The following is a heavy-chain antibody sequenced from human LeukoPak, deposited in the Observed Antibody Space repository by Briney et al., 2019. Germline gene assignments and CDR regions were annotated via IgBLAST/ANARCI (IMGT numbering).Heavy chain of an antibody. CDR1: GGTFSSYA. J-gene: IGHJ4*02. D-gene: IGHD3-22*01. V-gene: IGHV1-69*13. Sequence: SVKVSCKASGGTFSSYAISWVRQAPGQGLEWMGGIIPIFGTANYAQKFQGRVTITADESTSTAYMELSSLRSEDTAVYYCVRDLYYYDSSGYYYQQPPDYWGQGTLVTVSS. CDR3: VRDLYYYDSSGYYYQQPPDY. CDR2: IIPIFGTA.